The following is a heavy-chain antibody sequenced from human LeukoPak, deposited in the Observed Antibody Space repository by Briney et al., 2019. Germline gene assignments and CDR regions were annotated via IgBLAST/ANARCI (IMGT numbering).Heavy chain of an antibody. CDR2: IRYDGGNQ. D-gene: IGHD5/OR15-5a*01. CDR3: AKAGLVFDY. CDR1: GFTFSSYG. V-gene: IGHV3-30*02. J-gene: IGHJ4*02. Sequence: GRSLRLSCAASGFTFSSYGMHWVRQAPGKGLEWVAFIRYDGGNQYYADSVKGRFTTSRDNSKNTLYLQMNSLRAEDTAVYYCAKAGLVFDYWGQGTLVTVSS.